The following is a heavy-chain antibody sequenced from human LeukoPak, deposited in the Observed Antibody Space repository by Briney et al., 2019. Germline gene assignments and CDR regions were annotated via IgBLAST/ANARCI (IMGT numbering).Heavy chain of an antibody. CDR3: ARQPIGGYYDSTGYPTDAFDI. CDR2: IYPGDSDT. J-gene: IGHJ3*02. CDR1: GYRFSSYW. V-gene: IGHV5-51*01. Sequence: GESLKISCQGSGYRFSSYWIAWVRQMPAKGLEWMGIIYPGDSDTRYSPSFQGQVTISADKSISTAYLQWSSLKASDTAMYYCARQPIGGYYDSTGYPTDAFDIWGQGTMVTVSS. D-gene: IGHD3-22*01.